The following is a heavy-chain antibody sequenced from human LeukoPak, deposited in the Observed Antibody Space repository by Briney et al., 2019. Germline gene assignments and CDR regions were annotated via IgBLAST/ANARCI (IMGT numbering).Heavy chain of an antibody. CDR2: INHSGST. D-gene: IGHD6-13*01. V-gene: IGHV4-34*01. CDR3: ARGKSVAAVDY. Sequence: SETLSLTCAVYGGSFSGCYWSWIRQPPGKGLEWIGEINHSGSTNYNPSLKSRVTISVDTSKNQFSLKLSSVTAADTAVYYCARGKSVAAVDYWGQGTLVTVSS. CDR1: GGSFSGCY. J-gene: IGHJ4*02.